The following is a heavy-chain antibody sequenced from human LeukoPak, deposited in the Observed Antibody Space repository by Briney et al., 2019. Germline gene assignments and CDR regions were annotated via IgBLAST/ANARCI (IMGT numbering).Heavy chain of an antibody. V-gene: IGHV3-23*03. CDR3: AKDASGYYFDY. CDR2: LYSGGGT. Sequence: PGGSLRLSCAASGFTFSGYAMSWVRQAPGKGLEWVSVLYSGGGTYYADSVKGRFTISRDNSKNTLYLQMNSLRAEDTAVYYCAKDASGYYFDYWGQGTLVTVSS. D-gene: IGHD6-25*01. CDR1: GFTFSGYA. J-gene: IGHJ4*02.